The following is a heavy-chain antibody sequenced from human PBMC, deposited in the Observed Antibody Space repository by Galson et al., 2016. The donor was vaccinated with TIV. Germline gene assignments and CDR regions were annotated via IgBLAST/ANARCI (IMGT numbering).Heavy chain of an antibody. CDR3: TIDDYYDIDGSVGGPDYFDF. J-gene: IGHJ4*02. D-gene: IGHD3-22*01. V-gene: IGHV3-15*01. Sequence: SLRLSCAGSGFIFRQAWMSWVRQAPGKGLEWVGRIKSKASGETTHYAAPVKGRFTISRDDSRDMLYQQMNSLKSEDAAVYYCTIDDYYDIDGSVGGPDYFDFWGQGTLVAVSS. CDR2: IKSKASGETT. CDR1: GFIFRQAW.